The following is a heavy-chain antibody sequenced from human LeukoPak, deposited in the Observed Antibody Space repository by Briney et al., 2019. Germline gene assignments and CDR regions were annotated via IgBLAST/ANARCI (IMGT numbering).Heavy chain of an antibody. D-gene: IGHD3-22*01. Sequence: PSETLSLTCAVYGGSFSSYYWSWIRQPPGKGLEWIGYIYYSGSTNYNPSLKSRVTISVDTSKNQFSLKLSSVTAADTAVYYCARADSSGGYYFDYWGQGTLVTVSS. CDR3: ARADSSGGYYFDY. J-gene: IGHJ4*02. CDR2: IYYSGST. V-gene: IGHV4-59*01. CDR1: GGSFSSYY.